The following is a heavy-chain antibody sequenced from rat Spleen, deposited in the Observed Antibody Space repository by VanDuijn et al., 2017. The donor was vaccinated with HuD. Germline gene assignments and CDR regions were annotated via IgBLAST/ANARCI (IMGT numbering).Heavy chain of an antibody. CDR1: GFTFSAYG. D-gene: IGHD1-9*01. Sequence: EVQLVESGGGLVQPGRSMKLSCAASGFTFSAYGLAWVLQAPTRGLEWVASISYDGDSTYYRDSVKGRFTISRDNAKSTLYLQMDSLRSEDTATYYCTTAGYTYYGYNDGYFDYWGQGVMVTVSS. CDR2: ISYDGDST. V-gene: IGHV5-20*01. J-gene: IGHJ2*01. CDR3: TTAGYTYYGYNDGYFDY.